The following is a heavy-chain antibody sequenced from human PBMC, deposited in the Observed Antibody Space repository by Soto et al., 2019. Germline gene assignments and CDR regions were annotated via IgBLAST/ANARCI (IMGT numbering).Heavy chain of an antibody. CDR2: ISYDGNNK. J-gene: IGHJ4*02. CDR3: AKSVYNWNDGFFDY. D-gene: IGHD1-1*01. Sequence: AGGSLRLSCAASGFTFSSYGMHWVRQAPGKGLQWVAVISYDGNNKYYADSVKGRFTISRDNSKNTLYLQMNSLRAEDTAVYYCAKSVYNWNDGFFDYWGQGTLVTVSS. CDR1: GFTFSSYG. V-gene: IGHV3-30*18.